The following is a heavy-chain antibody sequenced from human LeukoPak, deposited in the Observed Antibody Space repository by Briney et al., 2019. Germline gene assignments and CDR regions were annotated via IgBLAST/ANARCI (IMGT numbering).Heavy chain of an antibody. CDR3: ATSAGDYRAGHYYYMGV. J-gene: IGHJ6*03. Sequence: ASVKVSCKASGYTFTGYYFHWVRQAPGQGLEWMGWINPNTAGTNYAQKFLGGVTLTWDTSISTAYMELNRLTSDDTAVYHRATSAGDYRAGHYYYMGVWGKGTSVTVSS. V-gene: IGHV1-2*02. D-gene: IGHD4-11*01. CDR1: GYTFTGYY. CDR2: INPNTAGT.